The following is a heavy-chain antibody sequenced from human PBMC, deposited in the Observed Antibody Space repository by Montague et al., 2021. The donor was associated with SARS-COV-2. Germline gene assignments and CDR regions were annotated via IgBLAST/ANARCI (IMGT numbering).Heavy chain of an antibody. D-gene: IGHD3-10*01. Sequence: QSGAEVKKPGESLKISCEGSGYSFTNHWIGWVRQMPGKGLEWMGIIYPGDSDTRYSPSFQGRVSISADKSFSTAYLQWSSLKASDSAIYLCARLKFGPPPTVVDYWGQGTLVTVSS. CDR1: GYSFTNHW. V-gene: IGHV5-51*03. CDR2: IYPGDSDT. CDR3: ARLKFGPPPTVVDY. J-gene: IGHJ4*02.